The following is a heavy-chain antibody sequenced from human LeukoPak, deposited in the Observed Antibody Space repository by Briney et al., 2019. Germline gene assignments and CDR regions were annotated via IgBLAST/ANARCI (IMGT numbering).Heavy chain of an antibody. Sequence: SEALSLTCTVSGGSISSSSYYWGWIRQPPGKGLEWIGTIYYSGNTYYNPSLKSRVTISVDTSKNQFSLRLSSVTAADTAVYYCARDSHGYCSGGSCYSGGWFDPWGQGTLVTVSS. CDR2: IYYSGNT. CDR3: ARDSHGYCSGGSCYSGGWFDP. V-gene: IGHV4-39*07. CDR1: GGSISSSSYY. J-gene: IGHJ5*02. D-gene: IGHD2-15*01.